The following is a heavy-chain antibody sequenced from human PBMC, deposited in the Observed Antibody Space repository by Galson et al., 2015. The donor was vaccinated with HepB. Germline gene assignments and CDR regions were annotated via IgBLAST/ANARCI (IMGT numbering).Heavy chain of an antibody. V-gene: IGHV3-53*01. Sequence: SLRLSCAASGFSVSDNFMNWVRQAPGKGLEWASIIYRDSSDGSTFYADSVKGRFTISRDSSKNTLYLQMDSLRAEDTAMYYCARGKGPQLAYTFDYWGQGTLVTVSS. CDR1: GFSVSDNF. CDR3: ARGKGPQLAYTFDY. D-gene: IGHD6-13*01. CDR2: IYRDSSDGST. J-gene: IGHJ4*02.